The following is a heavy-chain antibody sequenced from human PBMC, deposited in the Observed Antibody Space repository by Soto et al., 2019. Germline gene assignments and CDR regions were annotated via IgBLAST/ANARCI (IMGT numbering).Heavy chain of an antibody. Sequence: SETLSLTCTVSGGSISSGGYYWSWIRQHPGKGLEWIGYIYYSGSTYYNPSLKSRVTISVDTSKNQLSLKLSSVTAADTAVYYCARAPDNWNYLPPVYFDYWGQGTLVTVSS. J-gene: IGHJ4*02. CDR1: GGSISSGGYY. CDR3: ARAPDNWNYLPPVYFDY. V-gene: IGHV4-31*03. CDR2: IYYSGST. D-gene: IGHD1-7*01.